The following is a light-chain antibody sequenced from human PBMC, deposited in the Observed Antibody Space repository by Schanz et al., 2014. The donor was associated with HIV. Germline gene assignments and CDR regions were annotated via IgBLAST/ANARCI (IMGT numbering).Light chain of an antibody. Sequence: QSVLTQPASVSGSPGQSITISCTGTSSDVGGYKHVSWHQHYPGKAPKLIIFDVDNRPSGVSWRFSASKSGNTASLTISGLQAEDEADYYCGSYSSGDSHWVFGGGTKLTVL. CDR3: GSYSSGDSHWV. CDR1: SSDVGGYKH. V-gene: IGLV2-14*03. J-gene: IGLJ3*02. CDR2: DVD.